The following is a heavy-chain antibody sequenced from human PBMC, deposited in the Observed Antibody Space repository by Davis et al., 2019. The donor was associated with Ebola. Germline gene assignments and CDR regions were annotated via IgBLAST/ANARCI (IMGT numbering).Heavy chain of an antibody. J-gene: IGHJ6*02. D-gene: IGHD3-10*01. V-gene: IGHV1-46*01. CDR3: ARDNGSGSSYYYYGMDV. CDR1: GYTFTNYY. Sequence: AASVKVSCKASGYTFTNYYMHWVRQAPGQGLEWMGMINPNDGRTNYAQKFQGRVTITADKSTSTAYMELSSLRSEDTAVYYCARDNGSGSSYYYYGMDVWGQGTTVTVSS. CDR2: INPNDGRT.